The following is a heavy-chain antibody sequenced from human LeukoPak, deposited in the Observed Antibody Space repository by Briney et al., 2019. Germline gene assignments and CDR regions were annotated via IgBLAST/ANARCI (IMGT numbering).Heavy chain of an antibody. CDR3: ARGNNYDHITTLDH. V-gene: IGHV1-18*01. J-gene: IGHJ4*02. Sequence: ASVKVSCKASGYTFTSYGIIWVRQAPGQGLEWMGWISAYNANTNYTQKFQGRVTMTTDTSTSTAYMELRSLRSDDTAVYYCARGNNYDHITTLDHWGQGTLVTVSS. CDR2: ISAYNANT. D-gene: IGHD3-3*01. CDR1: GYTFTSYG.